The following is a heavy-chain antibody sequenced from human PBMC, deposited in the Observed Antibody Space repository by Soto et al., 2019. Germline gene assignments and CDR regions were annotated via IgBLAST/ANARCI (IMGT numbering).Heavy chain of an antibody. Sequence: PGGSLRLSCAASGFTFSSYAMSWVRQAPGKGLEWVSVISSSISAIYYADSVKGRFTFSRDNAKNSLFLQMKSLRAEDTAVYYCARGSGTSRDYFDYWGQGALVTVSS. J-gene: IGHJ4*02. CDR1: GFTFSSYA. V-gene: IGHV3-48*01. D-gene: IGHD2-2*01. CDR3: ARGSGTSRDYFDY. CDR2: ISSSISAI.